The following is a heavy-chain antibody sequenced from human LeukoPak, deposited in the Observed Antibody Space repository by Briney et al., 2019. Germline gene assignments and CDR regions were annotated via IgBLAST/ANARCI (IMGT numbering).Heavy chain of an antibody. J-gene: IGHJ6*03. CDR3: ARVPLDIILLYYMDV. Sequence: PGGSLRLSCAASGFTFGNYCMNWVRQAPGKGLEWVASISSTSEYVLHSDSLQGRFSISRDNARDSLFLEMNSLRAEDTAIYYCARVPLDIILLYYMDVWGKGTTVTVSS. CDR2: ISSTSEYV. V-gene: IGHV3-21*01. D-gene: IGHD2-21*01. CDR1: GFTFGNYC.